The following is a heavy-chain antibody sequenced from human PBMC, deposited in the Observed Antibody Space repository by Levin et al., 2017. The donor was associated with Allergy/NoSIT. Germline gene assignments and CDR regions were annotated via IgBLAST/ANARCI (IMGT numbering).Heavy chain of an antibody. D-gene: IGHD3-10*01. J-gene: IGHJ4*02. CDR2: ISSSSSYT. CDR3: ARDDPMVRGVDY. CDR1: GFTFSDYY. Sequence: GGSLRLSCAASGFTFSDYYMSWIRQAPGKGLEWVSYISSSSSYTNYADSVKGRFTISRDNAKNSLYLQMNSLRAEDTAVYYCARDDPMVRGVDYWGQGTLVTVSS. V-gene: IGHV3-11*05.